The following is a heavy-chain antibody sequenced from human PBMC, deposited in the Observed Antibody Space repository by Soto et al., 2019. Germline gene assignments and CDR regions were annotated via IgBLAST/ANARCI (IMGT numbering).Heavy chain of an antibody. D-gene: IGHD2-2*01. CDR2: FYYGGST. Sequence: QLQLQESGPGLVKPSETLSLTCTVSGGSISSSPYYWGWIRQPPGKGLEWIGSFYYGGSTYYTPSLKSRLTISVDTSKNQFSLRLNSGTDAETAGYYCERLYCTSTSCYPNWFDPWGQGTLVTVSS. J-gene: IGHJ5*02. CDR3: ERLYCTSTSCYPNWFDP. CDR1: GGSISSSPYY. V-gene: IGHV4-39*01.